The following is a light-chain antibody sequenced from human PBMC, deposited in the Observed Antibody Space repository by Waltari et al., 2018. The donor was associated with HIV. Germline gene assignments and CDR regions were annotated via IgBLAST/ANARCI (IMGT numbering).Light chain of an antibody. J-gene: IGLJ3*02. CDR3: SSYTSSSSWV. Sequence: QSALTQPASVSGSPGQSITISCTGTSRDVDDYDYVSWYQQHPGKAPKLMIYEVSNRPSGVSNRFSGSKSGNTASLTISGLQAEDEADYYCSSYTSSSSWVFGGGTKLTVL. CDR1: SRDVDDYDY. CDR2: EVS. V-gene: IGLV2-14*01.